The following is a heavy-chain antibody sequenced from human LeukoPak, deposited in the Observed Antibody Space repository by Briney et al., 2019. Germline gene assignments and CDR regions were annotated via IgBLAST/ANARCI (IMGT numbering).Heavy chain of an antibody. Sequence: ASVTVSCKASGYTFTGYYMHWVRQAPGQGLEWMGWINPNSGGTNYAQKFQGRVTMTRDTSISTAYMELSRPRSDDTAVYYCARDVRYSYGWNYYYYYGMGVWGQGTTVTVSS. CDR2: INPNSGGT. J-gene: IGHJ6*02. V-gene: IGHV1-2*02. CDR3: ARDVRYSYGWNYYYYYGMGV. CDR1: GYTFTGYY. D-gene: IGHD5-18*01.